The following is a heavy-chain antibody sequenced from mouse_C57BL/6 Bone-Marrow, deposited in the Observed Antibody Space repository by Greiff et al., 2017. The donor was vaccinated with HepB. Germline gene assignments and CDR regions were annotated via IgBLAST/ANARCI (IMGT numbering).Heavy chain of an antibody. J-gene: IGHJ2*01. CDR1: GYAFSSYW. CDR3: ARMNYGSSYAFDY. D-gene: IGHD1-1*01. Sequence: VQLQQSGAELVKPGASVKISCKASGYAFSSYWMNWVKQRPGKGLEWIGQIYPGDGDTNYNGKFKGKATLTADKSSSTAYMQLSSLTSEDSAVYFCARMNYGSSYAFDYWGQGTTLTVSS. V-gene: IGHV1-80*01. CDR2: IYPGDGDT.